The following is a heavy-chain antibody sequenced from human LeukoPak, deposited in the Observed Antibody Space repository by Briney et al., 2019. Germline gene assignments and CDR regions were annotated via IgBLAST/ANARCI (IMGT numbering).Heavy chain of an antibody. CDR3: ARDASYYYDSSGYSRWFDY. D-gene: IGHD3-22*01. J-gene: IGHJ4*02. CDR1: GASINSYY. CDR2: IYSSGST. Sequence: SETLSLTCTVSGASINSYYWSWIRQPPGKGLEWIGYIYSSGSTNYNPSLKSRVTISVDTSKNQFSLKPSSVTAADTAVYYCARDASYYYDSSGYSRWFDYWGQGTLVTVSS. V-gene: IGHV4-59*12.